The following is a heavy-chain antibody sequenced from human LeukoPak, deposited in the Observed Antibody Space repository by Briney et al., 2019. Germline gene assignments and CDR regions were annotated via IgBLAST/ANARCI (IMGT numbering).Heavy chain of an antibody. Sequence: SETLSLTCTVSGGSISSSSYYWSWIRQPPGKGLEWIGYIYYSGSTNYNPSLKSRVTISVDTSKNQFSLKLSSVTAADTAVYYCAKVGVLSPWGQGTLVTVSS. CDR1: GGSISSSSYY. CDR2: IYYSGST. CDR3: AKVGVLSP. J-gene: IGHJ5*02. V-gene: IGHV4-61*05. D-gene: IGHD3-16*01.